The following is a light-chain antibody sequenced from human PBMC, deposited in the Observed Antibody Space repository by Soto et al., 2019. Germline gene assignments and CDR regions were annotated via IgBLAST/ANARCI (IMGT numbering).Light chain of an antibody. Sequence: EIVLTQSPGALSLSPGERATLSCRASQSFSSSYLAWYQQKPGQPPRLLIYAASSRAAGIPDRFSGSVSGTDFTLTIRRLEPEVFAVYCCSHHVDSSRGFGQGTKVDIQ. V-gene: IGKV3-20*01. CDR1: QSFSSSY. CDR3: SHHVDSSRG. J-gene: IGKJ1*01. CDR2: AAS.